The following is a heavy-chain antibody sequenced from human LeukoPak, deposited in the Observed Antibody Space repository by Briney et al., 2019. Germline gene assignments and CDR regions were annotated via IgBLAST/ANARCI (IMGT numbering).Heavy chain of an antibody. V-gene: IGHV3-7*01. CDR1: GFTFSSYW. Sequence: GGSLRLSCAASGFTFSSYWMSWVRQAPGKGLEWVANIKQDGSEKYYVDSVKGRFTISRDNAKNSLYLQMNSLRAEDTAVYYCARGNFDWLSSWFDPWGQGTLVTVSS. CDR2: IKQDGSEK. D-gene: IGHD3-9*01. CDR3: ARGNFDWLSSWFDP. J-gene: IGHJ5*02.